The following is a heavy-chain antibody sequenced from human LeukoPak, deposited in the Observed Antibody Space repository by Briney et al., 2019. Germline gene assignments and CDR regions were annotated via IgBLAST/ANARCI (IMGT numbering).Heavy chain of an antibody. J-gene: IGHJ6*02. D-gene: IGHD3-16*01. Sequence: PSETLSLTCTVSGGSISSGGYYWSWIRQHPGKGLEWIGYIYYSGSTYYNPSLKSRVTISVDTSKNQFSLKLSSVTAADTAVYYCARTPPGGTYYGMDVWGQGTTVTVSS. CDR1: GGSISSGGYY. CDR3: ARTPPGGTYYGMDV. CDR2: IYYSGST. V-gene: IGHV4-31*03.